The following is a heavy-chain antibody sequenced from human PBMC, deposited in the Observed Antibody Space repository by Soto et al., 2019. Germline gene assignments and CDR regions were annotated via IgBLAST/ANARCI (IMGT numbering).Heavy chain of an antibody. CDR2: IYPGDSDT. V-gene: IGHV5-51*01. D-gene: IGHD3-22*01. Sequence: GESLKISCKGSGYSFTSYWIGWVRQMPGKGLGWMGIIYPGDSDTRYSPSFQGQVTISADKSISTAYLQWSSLKASDTAMYYCARPNYDTSGYSRWAFAIWGQGTMVTVS. CDR1: GYSFTSYW. CDR3: ARPNYDTSGYSRWAFAI. J-gene: IGHJ3*02.